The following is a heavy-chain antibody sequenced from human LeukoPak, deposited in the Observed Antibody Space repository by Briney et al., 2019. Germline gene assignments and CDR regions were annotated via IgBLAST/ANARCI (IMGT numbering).Heavy chain of an antibody. CDR2: IIPILGIA. V-gene: IGHV1-69*04. Sequence: GSSVKVSCKASGGTFSSYAISWVRQAPGQGLEWMGRIIPILGIANYAQKFQGRVTITADKSTSTAYMELSSLRSEDTAVYYCARGTLRFSYYYYYMDVWGKGTTVTVSS. D-gene: IGHD3-3*01. CDR3: ARGTLRFSYYYYYMDV. CDR1: GGTFSSYA. J-gene: IGHJ6*03.